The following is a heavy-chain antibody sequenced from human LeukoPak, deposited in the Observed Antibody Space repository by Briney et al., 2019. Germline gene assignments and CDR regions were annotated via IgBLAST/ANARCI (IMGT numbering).Heavy chain of an antibody. V-gene: IGHV1-2*02. CDR3: ARVDSGDYFDY. D-gene: IGHD3-10*01. J-gene: IGHJ4*02. CDR2: INPNSGGT. CDR1: GYTFTSYD. Sequence: GASVKVSCKASGYTFTSYDINWVRQATGQGLEWMGWINPNSGGTNYAQKFQGRVTMTRDTSISTAYMELSRLRSDDTAVYYCARVDSGDYFDYWGQGTLVTVSS.